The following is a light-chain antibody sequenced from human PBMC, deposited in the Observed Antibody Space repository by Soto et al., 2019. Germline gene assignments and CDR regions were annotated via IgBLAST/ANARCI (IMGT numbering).Light chain of an antibody. V-gene: IGLV2-23*01. Sequence: QSVLTQPASVSGSPGQSITISCTGTSSDVGSYNLVSWYQQHPGKAPKLMIYEGSKRPSGVSNRFSGSKSGNTASLTISGLQAEDEADYYCCSYAGSSPVFGGGPKLTVL. CDR3: CSYAGSSPV. CDR2: EGS. CDR1: SSDVGSYNL. J-gene: IGLJ2*01.